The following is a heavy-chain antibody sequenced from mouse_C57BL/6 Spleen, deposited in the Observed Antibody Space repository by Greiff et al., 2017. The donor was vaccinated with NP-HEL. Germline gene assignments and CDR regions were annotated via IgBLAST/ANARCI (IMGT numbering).Heavy chain of an antibody. CDR1: GYTFTDYE. D-gene: IGHD3-3*01. CDR2: IDPETGGT. J-gene: IGHJ2*01. V-gene: IGHV1-15*01. CDR3: TRGGDADY. Sequence: LQESGAELVRPGASVTLSCKASGYTFTDYEMHWVKQTPVHGLEWIGAIDPETGGTAYNQKFKGKAILTADKSSSTAYMELRSLTSEDSAVYYCTRGGDADYWGQGTTLTVSS.